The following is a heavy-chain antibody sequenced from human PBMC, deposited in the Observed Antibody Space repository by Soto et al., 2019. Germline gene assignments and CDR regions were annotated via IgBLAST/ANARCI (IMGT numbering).Heavy chain of an antibody. J-gene: IGHJ5*02. CDR2: INANNGSA. CDR3: ASEGCSETLLPSYNWFDT. V-gene: IGHV1-2*02. CDR1: GYTFTDYH. Sequence: QVQLVRSGAEVNKPGASVKVSCKASGYTFTDYHIHWVRQSPGQGLQFMGWINANNGSAGPAQQFQASVTVTKDTTINKAYMEMSNLRSNDTAVYYCASEGCSETLLPSYNWFDTWGQRTRVTISS. D-gene: IGHD2-15*01.